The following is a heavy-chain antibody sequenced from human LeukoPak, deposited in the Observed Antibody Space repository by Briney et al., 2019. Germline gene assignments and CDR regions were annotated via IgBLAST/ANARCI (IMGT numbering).Heavy chain of an antibody. J-gene: IGHJ4*02. Sequence: GGSLRLSCAASGFTFSSYAMSWVRQAPGKGLEWVSAISGSGGSTYYADSVKGRFTISGDNSKNTLYLQTNSLRAEDTAVYYCAKVAGIVVVPAAIKNFDDYWGQGTLVTVSS. CDR1: GFTFSSYA. CDR3: AKVAGIVVVPAAIKNFDDY. CDR2: ISGSGGST. D-gene: IGHD2-2*02. V-gene: IGHV3-23*01.